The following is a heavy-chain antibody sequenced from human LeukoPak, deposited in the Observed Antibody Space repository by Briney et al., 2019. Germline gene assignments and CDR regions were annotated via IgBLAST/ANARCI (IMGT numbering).Heavy chain of an antibody. CDR2: IYSGGST. D-gene: IGHD3-22*01. V-gene: IGHV3-53*01. CDR3: ARATDYCDSSGHYYTKDY. CDR1: GFTVSSNY. J-gene: IGHJ4*02. Sequence: GGSLRLSCAASGFTVSSNYMSWVRQAPGKGLEWVSVIYSGGSTYYADSVKGRFTISRDNSKNTLYLQMNSLRAEDTAVYYCARATDYCDSSGHYYTKDYWGQGTLVTVSS.